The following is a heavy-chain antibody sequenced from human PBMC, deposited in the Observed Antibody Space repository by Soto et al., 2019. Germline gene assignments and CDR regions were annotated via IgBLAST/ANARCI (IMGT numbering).Heavy chain of an antibody. CDR3: ARTTQSRGYSLN. V-gene: IGHV4-34*01. Sequence: PSETLSLTCAVYGGSFSGYYWSWIRQPPGKGLEWIGEINHSGSTNYNPSLKSRVTISVDTSKNQFSLKLSSVTAADTAVYYCARTTQSRGYSLNWGQGTLVTVSS. D-gene: IGHD5-18*01. CDR2: INHSGST. J-gene: IGHJ4*02. CDR1: GGSFSGYY.